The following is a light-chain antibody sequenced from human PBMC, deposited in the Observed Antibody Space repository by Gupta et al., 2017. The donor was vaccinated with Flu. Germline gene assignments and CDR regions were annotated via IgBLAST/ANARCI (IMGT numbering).Light chain of an antibody. CDR2: RAS. Sequence: EIVMTQSPATLSVSPGERVTLSCRASQSVSRNVAWYQQKPGQAPRLLIYRASTRANGLPDRFSGSGSGTEFTLTISSLQSEDFALYYCQHYNNWPPESFGQGTKLEIK. J-gene: IGKJ2*03. V-gene: IGKV3-15*01. CDR1: QSVSRN. CDR3: QHYNNWPPES.